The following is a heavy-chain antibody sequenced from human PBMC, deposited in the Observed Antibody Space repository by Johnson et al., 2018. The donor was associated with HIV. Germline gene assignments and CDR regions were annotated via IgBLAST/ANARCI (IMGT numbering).Heavy chain of an antibody. CDR1: GFTFSGSA. J-gene: IGHJ3*01. D-gene: IGHD2-15*01. CDR3: AREGDYSYVDAFDV. Sequence: VQLLESGGGVVQPGRSLRLSCAASGFTFSGSAMHWVRQASGKGLEWVGRIRTKANSYATAYAASVKGRFTISRDDSKNTAYLQMNSLKTEDTAVYYCAREGDYSYVDAFDVWGQGTMVTVSS. CDR2: IRTKANSYAT. V-gene: IGHV3-73*01.